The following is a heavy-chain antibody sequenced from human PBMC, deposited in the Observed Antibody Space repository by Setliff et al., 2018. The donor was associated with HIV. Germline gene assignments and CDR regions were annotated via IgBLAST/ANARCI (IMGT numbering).Heavy chain of an antibody. CDR1: GFTFSSYA. D-gene: IGHD3-22*01. V-gene: IGHV3-23*01. J-gene: IGHJ3*02. CDR2: ISGSGGLT. CDR3: AKGHYSSGDSKQNGFDM. Sequence: GGSLRLSCAASGFTFSSYAMSWVRQAPGKGLEWVSTISGSGGLTFYADSVKGRFTISRDNSKNTLYLQMNSLRAEDTVVYYCAKGHYSSGDSKQNGFDMWGQGTMVTVSS.